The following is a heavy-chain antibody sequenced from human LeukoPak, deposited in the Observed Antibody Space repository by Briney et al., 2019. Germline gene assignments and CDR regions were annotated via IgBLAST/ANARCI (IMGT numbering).Heavy chain of an antibody. CDR3: ARIRNYYYMDV. D-gene: IGHD3-3*01. V-gene: IGHV3-74*01. J-gene: IGHJ6*03. Sequence: GGSLRLSCGASGFTFSSYWMHWVRQAPGKGLVWVSRINNDGSSTSYADSVKGRFTISRDNAKNTLYLQMNSLRVEDTAVYHCARIRNYYYMDVWGKGTTVTVSS. CDR2: INNDGSST. CDR1: GFTFSSYW.